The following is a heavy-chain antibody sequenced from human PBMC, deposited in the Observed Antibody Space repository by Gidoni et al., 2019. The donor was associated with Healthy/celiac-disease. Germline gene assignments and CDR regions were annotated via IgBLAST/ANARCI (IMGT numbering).Heavy chain of an antibody. CDR2: ISCSGGRT. V-gene: IGHV3-23*01. CDR1: GVTFRSYA. Sequence: EVQLLESGVGLVQPGGSLRLSCAASGVTFRSYAMGWVRQAPGKGLEWVSSISCSGGRTYYADSVKGRFTISRDNAKNTLYLQMNSLRAEDTAVYYCAKGRGSWGSGTGTIWGQGTMVTVSS. J-gene: IGHJ3*02. CDR3: AKGRGSWGSGTGTI. D-gene: IGHD3-10*01.